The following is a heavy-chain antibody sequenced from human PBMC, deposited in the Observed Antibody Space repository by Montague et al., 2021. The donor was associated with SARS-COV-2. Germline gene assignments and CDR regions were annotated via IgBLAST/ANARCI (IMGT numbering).Heavy chain of an antibody. Sequence: SETLSLTCTVSGGSISSYYWSWIRQPPGKGLEWIGYIYYSGSTNDNPSLKSRVTISVDTSKNQFSLKLSSVTAADTAVYYCARGIFTIPFIPAHYYMDVWGKGTTVTVSS. CDR1: GGSISSYY. CDR3: ARGIFTIPFIPAHYYMDV. D-gene: IGHD3-3*01. J-gene: IGHJ6*03. CDR2: IYYSGST. V-gene: IGHV4-59*01.